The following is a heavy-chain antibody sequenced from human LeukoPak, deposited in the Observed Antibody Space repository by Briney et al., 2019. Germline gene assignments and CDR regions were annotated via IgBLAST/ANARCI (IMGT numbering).Heavy chain of an antibody. J-gene: IGHJ4*02. CDR2: ISGSGGST. CDR1: GFTFSSYG. V-gene: IGHV3-23*01. Sequence: PGGSLRLSCAASGFTFSSYGMSWVRQAPGKGLEWVSAISGSGGSTYYADSVKGRFTISRDNSKNTLYLQMNSLRAEDTAVYYCARGRKTFSGSYSVGWGDYWGQGTLVTVSS. CDR3: ARGRKTFSGSYSVGWGDY. D-gene: IGHD1-26*01.